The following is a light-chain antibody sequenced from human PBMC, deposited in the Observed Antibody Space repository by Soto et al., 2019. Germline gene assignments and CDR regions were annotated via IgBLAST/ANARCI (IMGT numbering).Light chain of an antibody. J-gene: IGLJ1*01. CDR1: SSDVGCYHY. V-gene: IGLV2-14*01. CDR3: SSSTSRSTLV. Sequence: SALTQPASVSGSPGQSITISCTGTSSDVGCYHYVSGYQQHPGKATKLVIYEVTTRPSGVSHRFSGSKSGNTASLTISGLQAEYEADYYCSSSTSRSTLVFGTGTKLTV. CDR2: EVT.